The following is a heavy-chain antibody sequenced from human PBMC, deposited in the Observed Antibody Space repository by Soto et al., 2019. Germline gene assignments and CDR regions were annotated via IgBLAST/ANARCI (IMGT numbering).Heavy chain of an antibody. CDR2: IYYSGST. D-gene: IGHD2-21*02. CDR1: GGSVSSGSYY. Sequence: PSETLSLTCTVSGGSVSSGSYYWSWIRQPPGKGLEWIGYIYYSGSTNYNPSLKSRVTISVDTSKNQFSLKLSSVTAADTAVYYCVRRHGLTVDAYYWGQGTLVTVSS. V-gene: IGHV4-61*01. CDR3: VRRHGLTVDAYY. J-gene: IGHJ4*02.